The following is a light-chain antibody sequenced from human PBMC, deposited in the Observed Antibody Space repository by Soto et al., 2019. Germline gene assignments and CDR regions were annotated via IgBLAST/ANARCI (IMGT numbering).Light chain of an antibody. V-gene: IGKV3-11*01. Sequence: EIVLTQSPATLSSSPGATATLSCRASQCVGTRLAWYQHKPGQAPRLLIYYTSNRATGIPARFSGSGSGTDFTLTINSLAPEDFAIYYCHQRQSWPRTFGQGTKVDIK. J-gene: IGKJ1*01. CDR3: HQRQSWPRT. CDR1: QCVGTR. CDR2: YTS.